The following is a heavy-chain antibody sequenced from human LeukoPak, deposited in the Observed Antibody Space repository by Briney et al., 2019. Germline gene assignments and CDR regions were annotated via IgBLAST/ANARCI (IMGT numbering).Heavy chain of an antibody. J-gene: IGHJ4*02. V-gene: IGHV1-2*02. D-gene: IGHD4-17*01. CDR1: GYTFTGYY. Sequence: APVKLSCKASGYTFTGYYMHWVRQSPGQGLEWMGWINPNSGGTNYAQKFQGRVTMTRDTSISTAYMELSRLRSDDTAVYYCARFFGDGDYFDYWGQETLGTVSS. CDR2: INPNSGGT. CDR3: ARFFGDGDYFDY.